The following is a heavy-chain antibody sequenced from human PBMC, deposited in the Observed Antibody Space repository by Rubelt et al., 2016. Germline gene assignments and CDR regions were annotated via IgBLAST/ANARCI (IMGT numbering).Heavy chain of an antibody. J-gene: IGHJ4*02. Sequence: ADSVKGRFTISRDNAKNSLYLQMNSLRAEDTAVYYCASALPAAGCFDYWGQGTLVTVSS. D-gene: IGHD6-13*01. V-gene: IGHV3-21*01. CDR3: ASALPAAGCFDY.